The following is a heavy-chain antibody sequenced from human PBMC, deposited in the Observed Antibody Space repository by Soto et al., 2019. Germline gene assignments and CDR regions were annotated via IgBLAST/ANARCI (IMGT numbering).Heavy chain of an antibody. J-gene: IGHJ3*02. Sequence: EVQLLESGGGLVQPGGSLRLSCATSGFTFSNYAMTWVRQAPAQGLELVSGISGSGGSTYYADSVKGRFTISRDSSKNTLYLQMDSLRVEDTAVYYCAKKTDSSSPWGSLDIWGQGTMVSVFS. CDR1: GFTFSNYA. CDR3: AKKTDSSSPWGSLDI. D-gene: IGHD6-6*01. CDR2: ISGSGGST. V-gene: IGHV3-23*01.